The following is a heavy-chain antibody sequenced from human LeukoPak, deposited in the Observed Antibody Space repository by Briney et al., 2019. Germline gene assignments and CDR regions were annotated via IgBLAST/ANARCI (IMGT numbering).Heavy chain of an antibody. Sequence: PGGSLRLSCAASGFTFSSYAMHWVRQAPGKGLEWVAVISYDGSNKYYADSVKGRFTISRDNSKNTLYLQMNSLRVEDTAVYYCARAGPQGYFDLWGRGTLVTVSS. V-gene: IGHV3-30-3*01. J-gene: IGHJ2*01. CDR1: GFTFSSYA. CDR3: ARAGPQGYFDL. CDR2: ISYDGSNK.